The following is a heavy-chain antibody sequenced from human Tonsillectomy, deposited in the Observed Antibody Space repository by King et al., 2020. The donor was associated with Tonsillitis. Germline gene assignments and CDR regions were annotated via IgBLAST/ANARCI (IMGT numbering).Heavy chain of an antibody. J-gene: IGHJ4*02. CDR2: IYSGGST. D-gene: IGHD5/OR15-5a*01. CDR1: GFTVSSNY. CDR3: ARHRGVYGRPGRTPHFDY. V-gene: IGHV3-53*01. Sequence: VQLVQSGGGLIQPGGSLRLSCAASGFTVSSNYMSWVRQAPGKGLEWVSVIYSGGSTYYADSVKGRFTISRDNSKNTLYLQMNSLRAEDTAVYYCARHRGVYGRPGRTPHFDYWSQGTLVTVSS.